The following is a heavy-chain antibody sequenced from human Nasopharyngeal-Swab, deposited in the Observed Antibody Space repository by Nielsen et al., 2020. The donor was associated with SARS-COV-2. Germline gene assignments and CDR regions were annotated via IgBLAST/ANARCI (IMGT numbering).Heavy chain of an antibody. CDR2: ISADGGVT. CDR3: ARDDDSGSYSDAFDI. V-gene: IGHV3-23*01. D-gene: IGHD1-26*01. J-gene: IGHJ3*02. CDR1: GFTFSSHD. Sequence: GESLKISCAASGFTFSSHDMSWARQSPGKGLEWVSAISADGGVTPHADSVKGRFTISRDNSKSTLYLQMNSLRAEDTAVYYCARDDDSGSYSDAFDIWGQGTMVTVSS.